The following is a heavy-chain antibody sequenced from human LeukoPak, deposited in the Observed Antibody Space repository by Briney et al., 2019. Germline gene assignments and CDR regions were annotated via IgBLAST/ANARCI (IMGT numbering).Heavy chain of an antibody. V-gene: IGHV3-21*04. J-gene: IGHJ3*02. CDR3: AKDRYYYDSRTRGAFDI. D-gene: IGHD3-22*01. CDR1: GFTFSSYS. Sequence: GGSLRLSCAASGFTFSSYSMNWVRQAPGKGLEWVSSISSSSSYIYYADSVKGRFTISRDNAKNSLYLQMNSLRAEDTAVYYCAKDRYYYDSRTRGAFDIWGQGTMVTVSS. CDR2: ISSSSSYI.